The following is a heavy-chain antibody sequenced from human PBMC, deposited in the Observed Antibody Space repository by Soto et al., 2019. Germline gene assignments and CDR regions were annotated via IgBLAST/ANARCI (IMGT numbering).Heavy chain of an antibody. D-gene: IGHD6-13*01. CDR2: ISYDGSED. CDR3: VKETAGTWYFDY. Sequence: QVQLVESGGGVVQPGRSLRLSCAASGFTFSSFGMHWVRQAPGKGLEWVAIISYDGSEDYYADSLKGRFTVSRDNSKNTLYLKMDSLRAEDTAVYYCVKETAGTWYFDYWGQGTLVTVSS. V-gene: IGHV3-30*18. CDR1: GFTFSSFG. J-gene: IGHJ4*02.